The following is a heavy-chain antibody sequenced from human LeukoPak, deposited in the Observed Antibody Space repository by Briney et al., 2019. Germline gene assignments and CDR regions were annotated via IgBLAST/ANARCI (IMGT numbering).Heavy chain of an antibody. D-gene: IGHD3-22*01. CDR1: GGSISSGSYY. CDR2: IYTSGST. V-gene: IGHV4-61*02. J-gene: IGHJ4*02. CDR3: ARAQWFPDY. Sequence: PSQTLSLTCTVSGGSISSGSYYWSWIRQPAGKGLEWIGRIYTSGSTNYNPSLKSRVTISVDTSKNQFSLKLSSVTAADTAVYYCARAQWFPDYWGQGTLVTVSS.